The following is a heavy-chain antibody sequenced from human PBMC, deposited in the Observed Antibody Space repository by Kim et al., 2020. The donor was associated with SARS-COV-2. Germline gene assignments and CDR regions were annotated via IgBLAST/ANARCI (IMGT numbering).Heavy chain of an antibody. J-gene: IGHJ4*02. CDR3: SSSARPTTLVPYYFDS. CDR1: GFTFSNYA. CDR2: IGSST. V-gene: IGHV3-23*01. D-gene: IGHD1-1*01. Sequence: GGSLRLSCAASGFTFSNYAMSWVRQAPGKGLDWVSAIGSSTYYADSAKGRFTISRDNSNNMVYLQMNSMRAEDTAVYYFSSSARPTTLVPYYFDSWGQGTLVTVSS.